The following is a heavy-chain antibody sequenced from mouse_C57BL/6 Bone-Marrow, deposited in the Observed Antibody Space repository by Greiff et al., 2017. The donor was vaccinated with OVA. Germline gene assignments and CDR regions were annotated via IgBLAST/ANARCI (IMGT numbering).Heavy chain of an antibody. Sequence: VQLQQSGAELVKPGASVKMSCKASGFTFTTYPIEWMKQNPGKSLEWIGNFHPYNDDNKYNEKFKGKATLTVEKASSTVYLELSRLTSDDAAVDDCARPGDYDGDWIAYWGQGTLVTVSA. CDR3: ARPGDYDGDWIAY. CDR1: GFTFTTYP. J-gene: IGHJ3*01. CDR2: FHPYNDDN. V-gene: IGHV1-47*01. D-gene: IGHD2-4*01.